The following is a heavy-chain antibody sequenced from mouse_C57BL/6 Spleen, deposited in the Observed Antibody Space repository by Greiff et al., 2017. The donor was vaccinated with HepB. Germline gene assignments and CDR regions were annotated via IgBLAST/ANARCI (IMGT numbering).Heavy chain of an antibody. D-gene: IGHD1-1*01. V-gene: IGHV5-6*01. J-gene: IGHJ2*01. CDR1: GFTFSSYG. CDR3: ARQGYYGSSDY. Sequence: EVQGVESGGDLVKPGGSLKLSCAASGFTFSSYGMSWVRQTPDKRLEWVATISSGGSYTYYPDSVKGRFTISRDNAKNTLYLQMSSLKSEDTAMYYCARQGYYGSSDYWGQGTTLTVSS. CDR2: ISSGGSYT.